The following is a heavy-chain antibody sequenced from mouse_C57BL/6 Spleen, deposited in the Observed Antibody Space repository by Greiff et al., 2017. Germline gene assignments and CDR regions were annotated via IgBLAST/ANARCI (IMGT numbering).Heavy chain of an antibody. CDR3: ARQLAYYGSSYWYFDV. D-gene: IGHD1-1*01. CDR2: IDPSDSYT. Sequence: QVQLQQPGAELVMPGASVKLSCKASGYTFTSYWMHWVKQRPGQGLEWIGEIDPSDSYTNYNQKFKGKSTLTVDKSSSTAYMQLSSLTSEDSAVYYCARQLAYYGSSYWYFDVWGTGTTVTVSS. CDR1: GYTFTSYW. V-gene: IGHV1-69*01. J-gene: IGHJ1*03.